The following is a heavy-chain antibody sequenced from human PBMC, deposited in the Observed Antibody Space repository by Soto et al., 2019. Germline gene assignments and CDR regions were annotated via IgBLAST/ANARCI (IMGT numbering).Heavy chain of an antibody. CDR3: AKDCGLLGYDYYGMDI. V-gene: IGHV3-48*01. D-gene: IGHD2-15*01. CDR1: GVTFSDSS. CDR2: ISGSSKTI. J-gene: IGHJ6*02. Sequence: GGSLRLSCAASGVTFSDSSMNWVRQAPGKGLEWVSYISGSSKTIYYADSVKGRFTISRDNSKNTLFLQMNSLRGEDTAVYYCAKDCGLLGYDYYGMDIWGQGTTVTVSS.